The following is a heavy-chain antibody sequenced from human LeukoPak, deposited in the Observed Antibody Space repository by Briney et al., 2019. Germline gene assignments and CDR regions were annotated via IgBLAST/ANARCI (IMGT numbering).Heavy chain of an antibody. V-gene: IGHV3-66*01. J-gene: IGHJ5*02. CDR2: IYSGGST. CDR3: ARDPPLIRFGILYH. D-gene: IGHD3-10*01. Sequence: GGSLRLSCAASGFTVSSNYMSWVRQAPGKGLEWVSVIYSGGSTYYADSVKGRFTISRDNSKNTLYLQMNSLRAEDTAVYYCARDPPLIRFGILYHWGQGTLVTVSS. CDR1: GFTVSSNY.